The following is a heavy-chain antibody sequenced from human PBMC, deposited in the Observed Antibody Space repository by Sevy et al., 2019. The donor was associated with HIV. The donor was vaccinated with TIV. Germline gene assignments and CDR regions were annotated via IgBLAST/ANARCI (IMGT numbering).Heavy chain of an antibody. D-gene: IGHD3-16*01. J-gene: IGHJ4*02. CDR3: ARDLEFYDYGAYGPSFMPDY. CDR2: LWFDGSNT. V-gene: IGHV3-33*01. Sequence: GGSLRLACAASGFTFSSYGMHWVRRAPGKGLGWVAVLWFDGSNTYYADSVKGRFTISRDIAENTLHLQMNSLRAEDTAVYYCARDLEFYDYGAYGPSFMPDYWGQGTLVTVSS. CDR1: GFTFSSYG.